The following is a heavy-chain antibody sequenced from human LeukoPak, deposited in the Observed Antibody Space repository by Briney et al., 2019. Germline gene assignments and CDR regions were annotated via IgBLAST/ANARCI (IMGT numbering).Heavy chain of an antibody. D-gene: IGHD2-15*01. CDR2: IYYSGST. Sequence: SETLSLTCTVSGGSISSSSYYWAWIRQPPGKGLEWIGSIYYSGSTYYNPSLKSRVTISVDTSKNQFSLKLSSVTAADTAVYYCARDRAVLVVAARRWFDPWGQGTLVTVSS. CDR3: ARDRAVLVVAARRWFDP. CDR1: GGSISSSSYY. J-gene: IGHJ5*02. V-gene: IGHV4-39*07.